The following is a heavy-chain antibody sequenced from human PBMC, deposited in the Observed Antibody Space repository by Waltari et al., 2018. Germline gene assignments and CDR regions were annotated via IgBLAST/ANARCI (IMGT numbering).Heavy chain of an antibody. V-gene: IGHV4-59*01. Sequence: QVQLQESGPGLVKPSETLSLTCTVSGGSISSYYWSWIRQPPGKGLEWIGYIYYSGSTNYNPSRKSRVTISVDTSKNQFSLKLSSVTAADTAVYYCARAPSIAARPDAFDIWGQGTLVTVSS. CDR3: ARAPSIAARPDAFDI. J-gene: IGHJ3*02. CDR1: GGSISSYY. CDR2: IYYSGST. D-gene: IGHD6-6*01.